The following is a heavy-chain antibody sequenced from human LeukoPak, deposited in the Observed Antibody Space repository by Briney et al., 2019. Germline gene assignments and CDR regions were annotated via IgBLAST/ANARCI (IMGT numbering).Heavy chain of an antibody. V-gene: IGHV3-21*01. CDR3: ARDGGQWLGNYFDY. CDR2: ISSSRYYI. Sequence: GGSLRLSCAASGFTFSDYSMNWVRQAPGEGLEWILYISSSRYYIEYADSVRGGFTISRHNAKNSLYLQMNSLRVEDTAVYYCARDGGQWLGNYFDYWGQGTLISVSS. CDR1: GFTFSDYS. D-gene: IGHD6-19*01. J-gene: IGHJ4*02.